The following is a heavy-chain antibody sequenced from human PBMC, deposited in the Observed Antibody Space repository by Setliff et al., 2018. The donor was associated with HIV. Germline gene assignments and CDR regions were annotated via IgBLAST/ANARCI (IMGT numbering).Heavy chain of an antibody. Sequence: SETLSLTCTVSGGSISSYYWSWIRQSPGKGLEWIGNIHFSGSTYYNPSLKSRVTVSVDPSKNQFSLKLSFVTAADTAVYYCARDGSGAPYYGMDVWGQGTTVTVSS. CDR1: GGSISSYY. J-gene: IGHJ6*02. CDR2: IHFSGST. V-gene: IGHV4-4*08. CDR3: ARDGSGAPYYGMDV. D-gene: IGHD6-19*01.